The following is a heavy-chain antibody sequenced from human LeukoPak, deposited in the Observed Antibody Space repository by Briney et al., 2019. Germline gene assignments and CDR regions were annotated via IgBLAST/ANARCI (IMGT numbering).Heavy chain of an antibody. Sequence: PGGSLRLSCAASGFTSSSYEMNWVRQAPGKGLEWISYISSSGSTIYYADSVKGRFSISRDNAKNSLYLQMNSLRAEDTAAYYCARASGSYTTWGQGTLVTVSS. CDR3: ARASGSYTT. CDR1: GFTSSSYE. V-gene: IGHV3-48*03. J-gene: IGHJ5*02. CDR2: ISSSGSTI. D-gene: IGHD1-26*01.